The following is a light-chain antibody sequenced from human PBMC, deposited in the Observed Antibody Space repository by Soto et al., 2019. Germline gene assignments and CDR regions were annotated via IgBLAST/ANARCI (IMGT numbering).Light chain of an antibody. Sequence: QPASVSGSPGQSITISCTGASSDVGDYNYVSWYQHHPGKAPKLLIYEVNNRPSGVSDRFSGSKSGNVASLTIFWLQAEDEADYYCSSYTSSSTYVFGTGTKVTVL. V-gene: IGLV2-14*01. CDR3: SSYTSSSTYV. CDR1: SSDVGDYNY. CDR2: EVN. J-gene: IGLJ1*01.